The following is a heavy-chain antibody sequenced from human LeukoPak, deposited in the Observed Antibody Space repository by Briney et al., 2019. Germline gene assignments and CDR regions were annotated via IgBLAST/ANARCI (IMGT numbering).Heavy chain of an antibody. Sequence: SETLSLTCTVSGGSISSGGYYWSWIRQPPGKGLEWIGYIYYSGSTNYNPSLKSRVTISVDTSKNQFSLKLSSVTAADTAVYYCARDRRIVGATYFDYWGQGTLVTVSS. CDR1: GGSISSGGYY. CDR2: IYYSGST. CDR3: ARDRRIVGATYFDY. J-gene: IGHJ4*02. V-gene: IGHV4-61*08. D-gene: IGHD1-26*01.